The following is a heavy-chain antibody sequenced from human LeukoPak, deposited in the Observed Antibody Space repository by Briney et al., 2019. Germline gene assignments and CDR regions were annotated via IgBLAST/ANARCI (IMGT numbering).Heavy chain of an antibody. CDR3: ATGYCSGSGCNSEGD. Sequence: GGSLRLSCAASGFTFSSYSMHWVRQAPGKGLEWVSSISVSRSSIYYADSAKGRFTISRDNAKNSLFLQMDSLRAEDTAVYYCATGYCSGSGCNSEGDWGQGTLVTVPS. V-gene: IGHV3-48*01. J-gene: IGHJ4*02. CDR1: GFTFSSYS. D-gene: IGHD2-15*01. CDR2: ISVSRSSI.